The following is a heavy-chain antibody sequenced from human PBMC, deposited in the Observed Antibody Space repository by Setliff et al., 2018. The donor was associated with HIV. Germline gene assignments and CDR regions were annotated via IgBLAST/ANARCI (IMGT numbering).Heavy chain of an antibody. CDR2: IFYRGIT. J-gene: IGHJ4*02. D-gene: IGHD4-17*01. CDR1: GDSISRGDYY. Sequence: SETLSLTCTVSGDSISRGDYYWSWIRQAPGKGLEWIGYIFYRGITYYNPSLQSRVTISIETSKNQFFLNLNSVTAADTAVYYCARAAAGNTGPFDLWGQGSPVTVSS. V-gene: IGHV4-30-4*08. CDR3: ARAAAGNTGPFDL.